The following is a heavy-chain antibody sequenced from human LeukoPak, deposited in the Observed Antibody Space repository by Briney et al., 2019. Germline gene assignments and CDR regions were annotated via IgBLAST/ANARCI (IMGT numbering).Heavy chain of an antibody. CDR2: ISWNSGSI. D-gene: IGHD1-26*01. CDR3: AKSSGSYLSPNWFDP. J-gene: IGHJ5*02. Sequence: GGSLRLSCAASGFTFDDYAMHWVRQAPGKGLEWVSGISWNSGSIGYADSVKGRFTISRDNAKNSLYLQMNSLRAEDMALYYCAKSSGSYLSPNWFDPLGPGNPGHRLL. V-gene: IGHV3-9*03. CDR1: GFTFDDYA.